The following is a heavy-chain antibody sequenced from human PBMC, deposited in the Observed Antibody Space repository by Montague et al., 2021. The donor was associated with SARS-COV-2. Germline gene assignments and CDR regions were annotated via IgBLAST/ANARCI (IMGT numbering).Heavy chain of an antibody. J-gene: IGHJ6*02. V-gene: IGHV4-39*01. CDR1: GGSISSSSYY. Sequence: SETLSLTCTVSGGSISSSSYYWGWIRQPPGKGLEWIGSIYYSGSTYYNPSLKSRVTISVDTSKNQFSLKLSSVTAADTAVYYCARHDDNLTTYYYYYGMDVWGQGTTVTVSS. CDR2: IYYSGST. CDR3: ARHDDNLTTYYYYYGMDV. D-gene: IGHD3-9*01.